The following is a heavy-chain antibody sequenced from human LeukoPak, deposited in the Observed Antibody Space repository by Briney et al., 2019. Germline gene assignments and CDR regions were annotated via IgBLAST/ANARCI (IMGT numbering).Heavy chain of an antibody. CDR3: ARYAAVSSGWYERSYAFDI. CDR2: IIPILGIA. D-gene: IGHD6-19*01. CDR1: GGTFSSYA. V-gene: IGHV1-69*04. Sequence: ASVKVSCKASGGTFSSYAISWVRQPPGQGLEWMGRIIPILGIANYAQKFQGRVTITADKSTSTAYMELISLRSEDTAVYDCARYAAVSSGWYERSYAFDIWGQGTMVTVSS. J-gene: IGHJ3*02.